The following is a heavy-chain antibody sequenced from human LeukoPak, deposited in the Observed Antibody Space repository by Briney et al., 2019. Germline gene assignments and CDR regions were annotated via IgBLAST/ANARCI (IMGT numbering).Heavy chain of an antibody. J-gene: IGHJ4*02. CDR3: AKAEDYDILTGWADY. CDR2: ISGSGGST. CDR1: GFTFSSYA. V-gene: IGHV3-23*01. D-gene: IGHD3-9*01. Sequence: HPGGSLRLSCAASGFTFSSYAMSWVRQAPGKGLEWVSAISGSGGSTYYADSVKGRFTISRDNSKNTLYLQMNSLRAEDTAAYYCAKAEDYDILTGWADYWGQGTLVTVSS.